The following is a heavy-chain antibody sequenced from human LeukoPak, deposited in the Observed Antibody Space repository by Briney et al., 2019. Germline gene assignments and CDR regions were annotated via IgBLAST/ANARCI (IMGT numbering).Heavy chain of an antibody. V-gene: IGHV4-38-2*01. D-gene: IGHD5-24*01. J-gene: IGHJ4*02. CDR2: IYHSEST. Sequence: PSETLSLTCAVSGFSISSGYYWGCIRQPPGKGLEWIGSIYHSESTYYNPSLKSRVTISVDTSTNQFSLKLRSVTAADTAVYYCARVRDGYNFGYFDYWGQGTLVTVSS. CDR1: GFSISSGYY. CDR3: ARVRDGYNFGYFDY.